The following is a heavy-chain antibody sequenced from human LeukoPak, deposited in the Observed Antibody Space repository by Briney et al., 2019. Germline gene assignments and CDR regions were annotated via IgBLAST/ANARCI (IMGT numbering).Heavy chain of an antibody. V-gene: IGHV1-2*02. J-gene: IGHJ5*02. Sequence: ASVKVSCKASGYTFTGYYMHWVRQAPGQGLEWMGWINPNSGGTNYAQKFQGRVTMTRGTSISTAYMELSRLRSDDTAVYYCAREYCSSTSCSIFDPWGQGTLVTVSS. D-gene: IGHD2-2*01. CDR3: AREYCSSTSCSIFDP. CDR1: GYTFTGYY. CDR2: INPNSGGT.